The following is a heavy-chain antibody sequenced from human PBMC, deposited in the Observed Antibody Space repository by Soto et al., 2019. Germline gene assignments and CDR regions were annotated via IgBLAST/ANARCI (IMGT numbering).Heavy chain of an antibody. CDR1: GGSFNDYY. CDR3: AGLYPYESSGYHLNF. CDR2: INHRGTT. J-gene: IGHJ4*02. D-gene: IGHD3-22*01. V-gene: IGHV4-34*01. Sequence: PSETLSLTCAVSGGSFNDYYWSWIRQPPGKGLEWIAEINHRGTTYYNPSLGSRATISVDTSKNQFSLKLRSVTAADTAVFYCAGLYPYESSGYHLNFWGQGTLVTVSS.